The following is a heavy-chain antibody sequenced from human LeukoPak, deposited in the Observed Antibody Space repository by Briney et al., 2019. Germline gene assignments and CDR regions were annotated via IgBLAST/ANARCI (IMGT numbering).Heavy chain of an antibody. CDR3: ARNGDYGAGYYGMDV. J-gene: IGHJ6*02. D-gene: IGHD4-17*01. Sequence: ASVKVSCKASGYIFTAYYMHWARQAPGQGLEWVGWINPNSGGTNYAQNFQGRVTLTRDTSISTAYMELSRLRSDDTAVYYCARNGDYGAGYYGMDVWGQGTTVTVSS. CDR2: INPNSGGT. V-gene: IGHV1-2*02. CDR1: GYIFTAYY.